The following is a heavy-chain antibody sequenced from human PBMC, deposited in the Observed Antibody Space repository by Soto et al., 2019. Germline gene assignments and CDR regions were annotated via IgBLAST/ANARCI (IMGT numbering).Heavy chain of an antibody. CDR2: INPSDGST. Sequence: ASVKVSCKASGYTFTTYFLHWVRQAPGQGLEWMGIINPSDGSTSYIQKFQGRVSMTRDSSTSTVDMELSNLRSDDTAVYYCARAPDSVVVAALENYYYGMDVWGQATTVTVS. CDR1: GYTFTTYF. J-gene: IGHJ6*02. CDR3: ARAPDSVVVAALENYYYGMDV. V-gene: IGHV1-46*01. D-gene: IGHD2-21*02.